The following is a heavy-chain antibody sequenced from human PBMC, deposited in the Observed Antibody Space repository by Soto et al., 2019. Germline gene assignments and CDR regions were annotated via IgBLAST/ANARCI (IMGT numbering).Heavy chain of an antibody. CDR3: ARGGYLDSSGYLGY. V-gene: IGHV1-3*01. D-gene: IGHD3-22*01. J-gene: IGHJ4*02. CDR2: INPGNGKT. Sequence: QVQLVQSGAEVKKPGASVRVSCKASGYTFTSYGMNWVRQAPGRRLEWMGWINPGNGKTKYSQKVQGRLIITRDTSASTAYMQLSSLTSEDTAIYYCARGGYLDSSGYLGYWGQGTLVTVSS. CDR1: GYTFTSYG.